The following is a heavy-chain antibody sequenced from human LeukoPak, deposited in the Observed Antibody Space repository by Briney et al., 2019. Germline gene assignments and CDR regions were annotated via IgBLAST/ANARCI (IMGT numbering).Heavy chain of an antibody. J-gene: IGHJ4*02. CDR2: ISWDGGST. Sequence: GGSLRLSCAASGFTFDDYAMHWVRQAPGKGLEWVSLISWDGGSTYYADSVKGRFTISRDNSKNSLYLQMNSLRAEDTALYYCAKAIERTTWSPDQIFDYWGQGTLVTVSS. D-gene: IGHD1-1*01. CDR1: GFTFDDYA. V-gene: IGHV3-43D*04. CDR3: AKAIERTTWSPDQIFDY.